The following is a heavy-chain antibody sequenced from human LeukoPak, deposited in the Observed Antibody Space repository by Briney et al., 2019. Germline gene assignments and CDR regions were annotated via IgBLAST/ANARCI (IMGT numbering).Heavy chain of an antibody. V-gene: IGHV4-39*01. CDR2: IYYSGST. Sequence: SETLSLTCSVSGGSISSSSYYWGWIRQPPGKGLEWIGSIYYSGSTYYNPSLKSRVTISVDTPKNQFSLKLSSVTAADTAVYYCARERVSSSGYYYLPDDYWGQGTLVTVSS. J-gene: IGHJ4*02. CDR1: GGSISSSSYY. D-gene: IGHD3-22*01. CDR3: ARERVSSSGYYYLPDDY.